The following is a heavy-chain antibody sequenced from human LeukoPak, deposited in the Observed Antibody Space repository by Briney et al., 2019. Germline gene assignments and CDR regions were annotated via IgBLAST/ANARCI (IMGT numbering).Heavy chain of an antibody. J-gene: IGHJ3*02. D-gene: IGHD6-13*01. V-gene: IGHV3-21*01. CDR3: AINRYGSSLDAFDI. CDR2: ISSSSTYI. Sequence: GGSLRLTCAASGFTFSGYSMNWVRQAPGEGVEGFASISSSSTYIYYADSVKGRFTISRDNGKNSLHLQMNSLRAEDTAVYYCAINRYGSSLDAFDIWGQGTVVTVSS. CDR1: GFTFSGYS.